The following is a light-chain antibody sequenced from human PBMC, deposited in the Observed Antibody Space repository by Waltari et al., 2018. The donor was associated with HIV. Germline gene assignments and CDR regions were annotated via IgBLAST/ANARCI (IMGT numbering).Light chain of an antibody. J-gene: IGKJ2*01. CDR3: HQANTFPYT. CDR1: QDVGTW. V-gene: IGKV1-12*01. CDR2: AAS. Sequence: DIQMTKSPSSVSASVGDRVTITCRATQDVGTWLAWYQQRPGKAPYLLIYAASHLKSGVPSRFSGSGSGTDFTLTISSLQPEDFATYYCHQANTFPYTFGQGTKLEMK.